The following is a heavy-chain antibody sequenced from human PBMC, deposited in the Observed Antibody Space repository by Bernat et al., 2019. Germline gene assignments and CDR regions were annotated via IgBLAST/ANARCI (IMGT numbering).Heavy chain of an antibody. CDR1: GGSMSGYY. Sequence: VQLRESGPGLVKPSETLSLTCTVSGGSMSGYYWNWIRQPPGQALEWIGYLYYSGGTTYNPSLESRGTISVDTSKNQFSLKLDSVTAADTAVYYCARVGWGYSKCFDPWGPGTLVTVAS. D-gene: IGHD4-4*01. CDR2: LYYSGGT. V-gene: IGHV4-59*01. J-gene: IGHJ5*02. CDR3: ARVGWGYSKCFDP.